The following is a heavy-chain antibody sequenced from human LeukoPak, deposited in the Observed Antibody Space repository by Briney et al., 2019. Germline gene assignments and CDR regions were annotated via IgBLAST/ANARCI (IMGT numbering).Heavy chain of an antibody. Sequence: SETLSLTCAVSGDSISSSNWWNWVRQPPGKGLEWIGETHHSGSTHYNPSLKSGVTISVDKSKNQFSLKLNSVTAADTAVYYCARVARCTSCFDVDYWGQGTLVTVSS. CDR3: ARVARCTSCFDVDY. J-gene: IGHJ4*02. CDR1: GDSISSSNW. CDR2: THHSGST. D-gene: IGHD2-2*01. V-gene: IGHV4-4*02.